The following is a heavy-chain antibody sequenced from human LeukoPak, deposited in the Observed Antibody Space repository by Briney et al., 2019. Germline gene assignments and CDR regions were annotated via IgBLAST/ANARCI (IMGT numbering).Heavy chain of an antibody. V-gene: IGHV4-39*01. D-gene: IGHD2-15*01. CDR1: GASIGIISYY. CDR2: IYYSGST. J-gene: IGHJ6*03. Sequence: SETLSLTCTVSGASIGIISYYWGWIRQPPGKGLEWIGSIYYSGSTYYNPSLKSRVTISVDTSKNQFSLKLSSVTAADTAVYYCARATDCSGGSCSEYYYYYMDVWGKGTTVTISS. CDR3: ARATDCSGGSCSEYYYYYMDV.